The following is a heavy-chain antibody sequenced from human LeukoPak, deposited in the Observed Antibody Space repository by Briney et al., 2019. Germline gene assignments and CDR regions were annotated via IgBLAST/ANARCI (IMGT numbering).Heavy chain of an antibody. J-gene: IGHJ4*02. CDR1: GFTFSGYY. CDR3: ARDLHSSGWSQYYFDY. CDR2: ISSSSSYT. Sequence: PGGSLRLSCAASGFTFSGYYMSWMRQAPGKGLEWVSYISSSSSYTNYADSVKGRFTISRDNAKNSLYLQMNSLRAEDTAVYYCARDLHSSGWSQYYFDYWGQGTLVTVSS. V-gene: IGHV3-11*06. D-gene: IGHD6-19*01.